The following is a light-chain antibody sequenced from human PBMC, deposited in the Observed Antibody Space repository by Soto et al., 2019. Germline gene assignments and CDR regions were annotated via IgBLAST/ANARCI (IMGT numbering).Light chain of an antibody. CDR1: QSVSSN. CDR3: QQYGDRPRT. J-gene: IGKJ1*01. V-gene: IGKV3-15*01. CDR2: DAS. Sequence: IVITQSPATLSVSPGERATLSCRASQSVSSNLAWYQQRSGQAPRLLIFDASVRVPTTPARFSGSVSGTEFTLTISSLESEDFAVYFCQQYGDRPRTFGQGTKVDIK.